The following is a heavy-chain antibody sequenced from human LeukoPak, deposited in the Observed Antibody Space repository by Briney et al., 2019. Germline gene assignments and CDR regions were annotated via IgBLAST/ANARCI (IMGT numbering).Heavy chain of an antibody. J-gene: IGHJ4*02. Sequence: RGALRLSCADPGFTLSSYWMSWVRHAPGKGLGWVSNIMQDGSEKYYVDSGKGRVTSYRDNSKNSLYLQRNSLRAEDTAVYYCARDGQQWLVRDWGQGTLVTVSS. CDR2: IMQDGSEK. CDR3: ARDGQQWLVRD. CDR1: GFTLSSYW. D-gene: IGHD6-19*01. V-gene: IGHV3-7*01.